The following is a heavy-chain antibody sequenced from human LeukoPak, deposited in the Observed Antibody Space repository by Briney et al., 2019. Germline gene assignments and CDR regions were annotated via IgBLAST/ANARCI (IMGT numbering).Heavy chain of an antibody. Sequence: ASVKVSCKASGYTFTGYYMHWVRQAPGQGLEWMGWINPNSGGTNYAQKFQGRVTMTRDTSISTAYMELSRLRSDDTAVYYCARDCSSPSCSDDWFDPWGQGTLVTVSS. V-gene: IGHV1-2*02. CDR2: INPNSGGT. CDR1: GYTFTGYY. CDR3: ARDCSSPSCSDDWFDP. J-gene: IGHJ5*02. D-gene: IGHD2-2*01.